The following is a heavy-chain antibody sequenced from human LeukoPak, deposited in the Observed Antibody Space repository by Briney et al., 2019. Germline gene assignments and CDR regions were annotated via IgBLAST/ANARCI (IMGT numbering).Heavy chain of an antibody. Sequence: SETLSLTCTVSGGSISSYYWSWIRQPPGKGLEWIGYIYYTGRTYYNPSLKSRVAISVDTSKNEFSLEMTSVTAADTAVYYCARLRAVWIGESTDDDNDKDVWGQGTTVIVSS. CDR1: GGSISSYY. V-gene: IGHV4-59*08. D-gene: IGHD3-10*01. J-gene: IGHJ6*02. CDR2: IYYTGRT. CDR3: ARLRAVWIGESTDDDNDKDV.